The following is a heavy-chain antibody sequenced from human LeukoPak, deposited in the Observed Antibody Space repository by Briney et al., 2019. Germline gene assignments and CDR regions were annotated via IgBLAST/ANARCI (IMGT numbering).Heavy chain of an antibody. Sequence: GGSLRLSCAAYGFTFNSHAMSWVRQAPGKGLEWVSSISSSSSYIYYADSVKGRFTISRDNAKNSLYLQMNSLRAEDTAVYYCARDLDRGGAAVFGYWGQGTLVTVSS. CDR1: GFTFNSHA. CDR3: ARDLDRGGAAVFGY. J-gene: IGHJ4*02. CDR2: ISSSSSYI. D-gene: IGHD6-13*01. V-gene: IGHV3-21*01.